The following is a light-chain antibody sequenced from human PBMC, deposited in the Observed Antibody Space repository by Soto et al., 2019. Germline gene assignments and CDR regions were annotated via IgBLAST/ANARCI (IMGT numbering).Light chain of an antibody. V-gene: IGKV3-20*01. CDR1: QSVSSNY. J-gene: IGKJ2*01. CDR2: AAS. CDR3: QLYGSSPPRYT. Sequence: EIVLTQAPGTLYLSPGERGTLSCRASQSVSSNYLAWYQQKRGQAPRLLIYAASARATGIPDRFSGSGSGTDFTLTISRLEPEDFAVYFCQLYGSSPPRYTFGQGTKLEIK.